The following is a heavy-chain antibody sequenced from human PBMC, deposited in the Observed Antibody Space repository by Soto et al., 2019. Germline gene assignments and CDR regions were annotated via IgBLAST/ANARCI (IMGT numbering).Heavy chain of an antibody. CDR2: ISATGGTT. D-gene: IGHD3-3*01. CDR3: ARDRSLIFAVPPYGMDV. Sequence: GGSLRLSCVVSGFTFSDHEMNWVRQAPGKGPEWVSRISATGGTTSYADSVKGRFTISRDNARDSLYLHMNGLRAEDSAIYYCARDRSLIFAVPPYGMDVWGQGTTVTVS. CDR1: GFTFSDHE. V-gene: IGHV3-48*03. J-gene: IGHJ6*02.